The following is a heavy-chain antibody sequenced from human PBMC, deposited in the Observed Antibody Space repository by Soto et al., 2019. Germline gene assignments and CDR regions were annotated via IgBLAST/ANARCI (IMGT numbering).Heavy chain of an antibody. D-gene: IGHD2-8*02. CDR3: ARGGKSGGFYYFDF. J-gene: IGHJ4*02. Sequence: ASVKVSCKASGYTFTNDDINWVRQAPGQGLEWMGWMTPSSGDTDHAQKFQGRLTLTRDTSISTAYMEPRSLTSEDTAVYYCARGGKSGGFYYFDFWGQGALVTVSS. V-gene: IGHV1-8*01. CDR2: MTPSSGDT. CDR1: GYTFTNDD.